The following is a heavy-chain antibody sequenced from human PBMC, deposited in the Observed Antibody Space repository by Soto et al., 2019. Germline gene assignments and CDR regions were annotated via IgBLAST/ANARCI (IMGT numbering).Heavy chain of an antibody. CDR2: VYTSAEGGAT. CDR1: GFSVTNAW. J-gene: IGHJ6*02. Sequence: EVQLVDSGGGLVKPGGSLRLSCAASGFSVTNAWMNWVRQAPGKGLDWVGRVYTSAEGGATNYAAPVKGRFTISRDDSKNTVYLQMNSLMTEDTAVYYCTTGSVEGFWGQGTTVTVSS. CDR3: TTGSVEGF. V-gene: IGHV3-15*07. D-gene: IGHD2-15*01.